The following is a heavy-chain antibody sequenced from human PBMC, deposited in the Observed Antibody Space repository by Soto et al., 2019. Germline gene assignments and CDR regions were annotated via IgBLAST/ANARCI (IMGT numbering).Heavy chain of an antibody. CDR3: VTDYGDQPRFDP. V-gene: IGHV1-46*01. Sequence: QVQLVQSGAEVKKPGASVKVSCKASGYSFAAFYMHWVRQAPGQGLEWLGIINPSGSKTSYAPKFKGRVTMTRDTTTRTVYMELSSLIADDTAVYYCVTDYGDQPRFDPWGQGTLVTVSS. CDR2: INPSGSKT. J-gene: IGHJ5*02. CDR1: GYSFAAFY. D-gene: IGHD4-17*01.